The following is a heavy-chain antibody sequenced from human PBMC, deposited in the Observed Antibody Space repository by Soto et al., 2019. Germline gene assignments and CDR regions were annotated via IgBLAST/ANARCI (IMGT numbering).Heavy chain of an antibody. CDR2: IYHSGST. CDR3: VRVADCSGGSYRFSVCY. CDR1: GGSISSSNW. Sequence: SETLSLTCAVPGGSISSSNWWSWVRQPPGKGLEWIGEIYHSGSTNYNPSLKSRVTISVDKSKNQFSLKLSSVTAADTAVDYCVRVADCSGGSYRFSVCYWGQRTLVIGSS. D-gene: IGHD2-15*01. V-gene: IGHV4-4*02. J-gene: IGHJ4*01.